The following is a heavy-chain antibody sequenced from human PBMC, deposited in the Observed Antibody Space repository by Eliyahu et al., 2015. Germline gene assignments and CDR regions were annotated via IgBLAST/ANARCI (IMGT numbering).Heavy chain of an antibody. CDR3: ARDRDYGGNGAHY. Sequence: QVQLVESGGGVVQPGXSLRLXXXAXGXPXSSYGXHWVRQAPGKGLEWVAVIWYDGSNKYYADSVKGRFTISRDNSKNTLYLQMNSLRAEDTAVYYCARDRDYGGNGAHYWGQGTLVTVSS. CDR1: GXPXSSYG. D-gene: IGHD4-23*01. V-gene: IGHV3-33*01. J-gene: IGHJ4*02. CDR2: IWYDGSNK.